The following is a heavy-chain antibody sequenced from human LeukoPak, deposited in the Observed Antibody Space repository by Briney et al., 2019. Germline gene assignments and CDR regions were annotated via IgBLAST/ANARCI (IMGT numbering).Heavy chain of an antibody. J-gene: IGHJ4*02. Sequence: PGGSLRLSCAASGFTFDDYAMHLVRQAPGKGLEWVSGISWNSGSIGYADSVKGRFTISRDNAKNSLYLQMNTLRPEDTALYYCAKANLYDSSGYYFHYWGQGTLVTVSS. V-gene: IGHV3-9*01. CDR1: GFTFDDYA. D-gene: IGHD3-22*01. CDR3: AKANLYDSSGYYFHY. CDR2: ISWNSGSI.